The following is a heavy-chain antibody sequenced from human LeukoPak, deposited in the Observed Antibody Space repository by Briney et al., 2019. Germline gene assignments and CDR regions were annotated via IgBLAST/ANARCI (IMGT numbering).Heavy chain of an antibody. V-gene: IGHV4-61*02. CDR3: ASGVGATLDAFDI. D-gene: IGHD1-26*01. CDR1: GYSISSGYY. Sequence: SETLSLTCTVSGYSISSGYYWSWIRQPAGKGLEWIGRIYTSGSTNYNPSLKSRVTISVDTSKNQFSLKLSSVTAADTAVYYCASGVGATLDAFDIWGQGTMVTVSS. J-gene: IGHJ3*02. CDR2: IYTSGST.